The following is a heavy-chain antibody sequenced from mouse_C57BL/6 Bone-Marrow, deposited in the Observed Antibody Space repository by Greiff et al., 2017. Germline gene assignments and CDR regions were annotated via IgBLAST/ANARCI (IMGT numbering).Heavy chain of an antibody. V-gene: IGHV3-8*01. Sequence: DVQLQESGPGLAKPSQSLSLTCSATGYSITSDYWNWIRKSPGNKLEYMGYISNSGSTYYNPSPKSRISITRNTSKNQYYRQLNSMTTEDTASYYCEGYYYGAMDYWGQGTSVTVSS. CDR2: ISNSGST. J-gene: IGHJ4*01. CDR1: GYSITSDY. CDR3: EGYYYGAMDY.